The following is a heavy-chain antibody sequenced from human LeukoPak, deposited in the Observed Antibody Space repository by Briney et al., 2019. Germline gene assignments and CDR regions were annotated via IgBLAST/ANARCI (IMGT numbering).Heavy chain of an antibody. J-gene: IGHJ4*02. CDR3: ARDHSNNIVVATATPHFDY. CDR2: IYYSGST. V-gene: IGHV4-39*07. CDR1: GGSISSSSYY. Sequence: SETLSLTCTVSGGSISSSSYYWGWIRQPPGKGLEWIGSIYYSGSTYYNPSLKSRVTISVDTSKNQFSLKLSSVTAADTAVYYRARDHSNNIVVATATPHFDYWGQGTLVTVSS. D-gene: IGHD2-21*02.